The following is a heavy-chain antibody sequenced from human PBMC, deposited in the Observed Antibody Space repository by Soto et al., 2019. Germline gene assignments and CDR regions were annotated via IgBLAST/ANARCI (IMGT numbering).Heavy chain of an antibody. CDR3: ARGGFSSSYTFDY. D-gene: IGHD6-13*01. CDR1: GGSIIIYD. Sequence: PSVPQSLTCTVSGGSIIIYDGSWIRQTPGKGLEWIGYIYYSGSTDYNPSLKSRVTISVDTSKNQFSLKLSSVTAADTAVYYCARGGFSSSYTFDYWGQGNLVTVSS. V-gene: IGHV4-59*01. CDR2: IYYSGST. J-gene: IGHJ4*02.